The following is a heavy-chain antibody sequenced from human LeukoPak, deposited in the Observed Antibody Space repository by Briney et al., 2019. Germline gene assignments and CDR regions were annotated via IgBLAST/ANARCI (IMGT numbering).Heavy chain of an antibody. Sequence: GGSLRLSCTASGFTFSSYSLNWVRQAPGKGLEWVSSVSTGSNYIYYADSVKGRFTISRDNSKKMLYLQMNNLRAEDTALYYCARSPSYYYDSSGYYFYWGQGTLVTVSS. CDR2: VSTGSNYI. V-gene: IGHV3-21*01. D-gene: IGHD3-22*01. CDR1: GFTFSSYS. J-gene: IGHJ4*02. CDR3: ARSPSYYYDSSGYYFY.